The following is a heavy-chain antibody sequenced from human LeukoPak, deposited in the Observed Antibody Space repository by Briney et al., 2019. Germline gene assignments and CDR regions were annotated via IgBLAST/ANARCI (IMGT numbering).Heavy chain of an antibody. D-gene: IGHD3-10*01. CDR1: GYSISSGYY. CDR2: IYHSGST. CDR3: ARQDGGSYY. J-gene: IGHJ4*02. Sequence: SETLSLTCTVSGYSISSGYYWDWIRQPPGKGLEWIGSIYHSGSTYYNPSLKSRVTISVDTSKNQFSLKLSSVTAADTAVYYCARQDGGSYYWGQGTLVTVSS. V-gene: IGHV4-38-2*02.